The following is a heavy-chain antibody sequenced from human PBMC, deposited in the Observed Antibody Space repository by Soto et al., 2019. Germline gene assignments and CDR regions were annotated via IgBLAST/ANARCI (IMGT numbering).Heavy chain of an antibody. CDR2: ISDDGSSK. CDR3: ARDQGVWYSSSWYYYYYGMDV. J-gene: IGHJ6*02. CDR1: GLTFSSYA. D-gene: IGHD6-13*01. Sequence: QVQLVESGGGVVQPGRSLRLSCAASGLTFSSYAMHWVRQAPGKGREWVAVISDDGSSKYYADSVKGRFTISRDNSKNTLDLQMNSLRAEDTAVYYCARDQGVWYSSSWYYYYYGMDVWGQGTTVTVSS. V-gene: IGHV3-30-3*01.